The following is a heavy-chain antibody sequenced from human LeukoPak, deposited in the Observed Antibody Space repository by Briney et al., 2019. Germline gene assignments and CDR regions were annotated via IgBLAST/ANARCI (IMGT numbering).Heavy chain of an antibody. CDR2: INHSGST. Sequence: SETLSLTCAVYVGSFSGYYWSWIRQPPGKGLEWIGEINHSGSTNYNPSLKSRVTLPVDTSKNHFSLKLSSVTPPDTAVYYCAMGRFRRWGYSGQGTLVTVSS. CDR3: AMGRFRRWGY. V-gene: IGHV4-34*01. D-gene: IGHD4-23*01. J-gene: IGHJ4*02. CDR1: VGSFSGYY.